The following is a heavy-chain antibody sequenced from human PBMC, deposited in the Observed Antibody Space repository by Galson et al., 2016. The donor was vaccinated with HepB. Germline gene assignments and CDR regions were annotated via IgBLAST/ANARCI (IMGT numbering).Heavy chain of an antibody. V-gene: IGHV3-30*03. J-gene: IGHJ4*02. D-gene: IGHD2-2*01. CDR3: ATDEVGALDY. Sequence: SLRLSCAASGFTFSNYGMHWVRQAPGRGLEWVAVISYDELDRHYGDSVKGRFIISRDNSKNTVDLQVSSLRAEDTAVYFCATDEVGALDYWGQGALVTVSS. CDR2: ISYDELDR. CDR1: GFTFSNYG.